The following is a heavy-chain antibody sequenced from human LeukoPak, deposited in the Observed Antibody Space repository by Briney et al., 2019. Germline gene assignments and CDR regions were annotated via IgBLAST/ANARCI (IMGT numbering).Heavy chain of an antibody. Sequence: SETLSLTCAVYGGSFSGYYWSWTRQPPGKGLEWIGEINHSGSTNYNPSLKSRVTISVDTSKNQFSLKLSSVTAADTAVYYCARWFPNWNYFDYWGQGTLVTVSS. V-gene: IGHV4-34*01. J-gene: IGHJ4*02. D-gene: IGHD1-1*01. CDR1: GGSFSGYY. CDR2: INHSGST. CDR3: ARWFPNWNYFDY.